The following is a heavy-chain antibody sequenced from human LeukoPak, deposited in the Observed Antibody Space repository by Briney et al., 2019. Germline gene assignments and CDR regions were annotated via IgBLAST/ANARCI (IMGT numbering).Heavy chain of an antibody. CDR2: INAGNGNT. CDR3: ARVNWNDVEVFDY. D-gene: IGHD1-1*01. Sequence: GASVKVSCKASGYTFTSYAMHWVRQAPGQRLEWMGWINAGNGNTNYSQKFQGRVTITRDTSASTAYMELSSLRSEDTAAYYCARVNWNDVEVFDYWGQGTLVTVSS. V-gene: IGHV1-3*01. CDR1: GYTFTSYA. J-gene: IGHJ4*02.